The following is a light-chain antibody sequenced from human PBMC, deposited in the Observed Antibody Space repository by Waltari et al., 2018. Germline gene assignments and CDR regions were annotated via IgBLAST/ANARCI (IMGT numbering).Light chain of an antibody. J-gene: IGLJ1*01. V-gene: IGLV2-14*01. CDR1: SSDVGGSNY. Sequence: QSALTPPASVSGSPGQSITISCTGTSSDVGGSNYVSWYQQHPGKAPKLMIYDVSKRPSGVSNRFSGSKSGNTASLTISGLQAEDEADYYCSSYTSSSTPYVFGTGTKVTVL. CDR2: DVS. CDR3: SSYTSSSTPYV.